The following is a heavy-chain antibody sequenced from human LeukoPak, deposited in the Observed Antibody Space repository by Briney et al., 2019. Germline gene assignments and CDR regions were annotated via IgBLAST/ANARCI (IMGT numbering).Heavy chain of an antibody. Sequence: ASVKVSCKASGYTFISYGIGWVRQAPGERLEWMGWITPYNGNTHYVQKFQGRVTMTADTSTTTAYMELGSLRSDDTAVYYCARVPAHNFDRAGSHSNDYWGQGTLVTVSS. CDR2: ITPYNGNT. CDR1: GYTFISYG. V-gene: IGHV1-18*01. CDR3: ARVPAHNFDRAGSHSNDY. J-gene: IGHJ4*02. D-gene: IGHD3-22*01.